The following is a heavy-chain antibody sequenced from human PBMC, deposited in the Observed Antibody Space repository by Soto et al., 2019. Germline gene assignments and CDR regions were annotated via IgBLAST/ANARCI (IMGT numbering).Heavy chain of an antibody. CDR2: ISGGRGST. Sequence: EVQLLESGAGLVQPGGSLRLSCAASGLTFSSYAMSWVRQAPGTGLEWVSAISGGRGSTHYADSVKGRFTISRDTSKNTLYLQMNSLRDADTAVYYCAKKGAVGATYFFDYWGQGARGTVSS. CDR1: GLTFSSYA. V-gene: IGHV3-23*01. CDR3: AKKGAVGATYFFDY. J-gene: IGHJ4*02. D-gene: IGHD1-26*01.